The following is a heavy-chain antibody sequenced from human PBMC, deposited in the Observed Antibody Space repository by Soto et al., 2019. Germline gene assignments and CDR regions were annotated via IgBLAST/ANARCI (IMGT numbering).Heavy chain of an antibody. V-gene: IGHV1-3*04. CDR1: GYAFTSHT. J-gene: IGHJ4*02. CDR2: IFISHGSP. CDR3: AREPEDGVPGDY. Sequence: QVHLVQSGAEVKEPGASVRISCAASGYAFTSHTIHWARQAPGQGLEWMGWIFISHGSPRYAPQFQGRISFGRDTSAKTDYMELSSQTFEDTAVYYCAREPEDGVPGDYWGQGTLVVVSS. D-gene: IGHD2-8*01.